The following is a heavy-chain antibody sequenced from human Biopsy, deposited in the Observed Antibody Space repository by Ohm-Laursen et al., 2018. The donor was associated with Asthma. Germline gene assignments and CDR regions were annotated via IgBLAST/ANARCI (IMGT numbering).Heavy chain of an antibody. V-gene: IGHV3-30*15. D-gene: IGHD3-3*01. CDR1: GFRFSSYA. CDR2: ITYDGSKT. Sequence: SLRLSCAASGFRFSSYAMHWVRQAPGKGLEWVALITYDGSKTIYGDSVRGRFTVARDSSTNTLYLQMSSLRSEDTAVYFCARGAYYDFWSGYSRPIPGEYGMDVWGQGTTVTV. CDR3: ARGAYYDFWSGYSRPIPGEYGMDV. J-gene: IGHJ6*02.